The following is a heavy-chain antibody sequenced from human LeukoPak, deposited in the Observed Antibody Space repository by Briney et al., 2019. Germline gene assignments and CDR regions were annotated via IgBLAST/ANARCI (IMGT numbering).Heavy chain of an antibody. Sequence: GGSLRLSCAASGFTFSNYWMTWVRQAPGKGLEWVAHINQDGSKEYYMDSVKARFTISRDNAKNSLSLQMNSLRAEDTAVYYCVRDGGVSGYDLLDYWGQGTLVAVSS. V-gene: IGHV3-7*01. CDR2: INQDGSKE. D-gene: IGHD5-12*01. CDR3: VRDGGVSGYDLLDY. J-gene: IGHJ4*02. CDR1: GFTFSNYW.